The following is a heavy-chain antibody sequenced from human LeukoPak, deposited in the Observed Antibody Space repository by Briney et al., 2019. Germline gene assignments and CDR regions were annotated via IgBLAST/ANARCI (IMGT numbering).Heavy chain of an antibody. CDR3: ARQAGDGDYPDAFDI. J-gene: IGHJ3*02. CDR2: ISSSSSYI. D-gene: IGHD4-17*01. CDR1: GFTFSSYS. V-gene: IGHV3-21*01. Sequence: PGGSLRLSCAASGFTFSSYSMNWVRQAPGKGLEWVSSISSSSSYIYYADSVKGRFTISRDNAKNSLYLQMNSLRAEDTAVYYCARQAGDGDYPDAFDIWGQGTMVTVSS.